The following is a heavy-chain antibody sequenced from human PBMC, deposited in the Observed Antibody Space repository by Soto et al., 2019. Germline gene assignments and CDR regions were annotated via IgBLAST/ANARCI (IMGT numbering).Heavy chain of an antibody. D-gene: IGHD6-19*01. J-gene: IGHJ4*02. CDR1: GFTFSSYG. CDR2: IWYDGSNK. Sequence: QVQLVESGGGVVQPGRSLRLSCAASGFTFSSYGMHWVRQAPGKGLEWVALIWYDGSNKYYADSAKGRFTISRDNSKNTLYLPMNSLRAEDTAVYYCARDSGWIVDYWGQGTLVTVSS. V-gene: IGHV3-33*01. CDR3: ARDSGWIVDY.